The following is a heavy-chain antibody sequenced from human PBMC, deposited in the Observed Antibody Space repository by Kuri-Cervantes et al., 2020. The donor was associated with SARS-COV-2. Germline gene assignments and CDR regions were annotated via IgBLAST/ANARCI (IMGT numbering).Heavy chain of an antibody. CDR1: GYTFTGYY. J-gene: IGHJ5*02. CDR3: ARGARITIFGVVIRGRENPCFDP. V-gene: IGHV1-2*04. D-gene: IGHD3-3*01. CDR2: INPNSGGT. Sequence: ASVKVSCRASGYTFTGYYMHWVRQAPGQRLEWMGWINPNSGGTNYAQKFQGWVTMTRDTSISTAYMEVSRLTSDDTAVYYCARGARITIFGVVIRGRENPCFDPWGQGTLVTVSS.